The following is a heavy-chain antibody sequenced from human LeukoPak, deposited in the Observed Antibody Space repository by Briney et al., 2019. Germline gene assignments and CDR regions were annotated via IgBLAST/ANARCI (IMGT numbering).Heavy chain of an antibody. V-gene: IGHV3-23*01. Sequence: GGSLRLSCAASGFTFTNYAMSWVRQAPGKGLDWVSAISGSGSNTYYADSVKGRFTISRDNSKNTLYLQVNSLRAEDTALYYCAKYSVAGWGSFDIWGQGTMVTVSS. J-gene: IGHJ3*02. D-gene: IGHD6-19*01. CDR3: AKYSVAGWGSFDI. CDR2: ISGSGSNT. CDR1: GFTFTNYA.